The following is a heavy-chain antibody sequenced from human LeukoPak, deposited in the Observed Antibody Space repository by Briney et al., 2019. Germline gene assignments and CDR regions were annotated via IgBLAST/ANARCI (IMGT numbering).Heavy chain of an antibody. D-gene: IGHD2-2*01. V-gene: IGHV3-30*02. J-gene: IGHJ4*02. Sequence: SVKGRFTISRDNSKTTLYLQMNSLGAEDTAVYYCAKDVPTAYFDYWGQGTLVTVSS. CDR3: AKDVPTAYFDY.